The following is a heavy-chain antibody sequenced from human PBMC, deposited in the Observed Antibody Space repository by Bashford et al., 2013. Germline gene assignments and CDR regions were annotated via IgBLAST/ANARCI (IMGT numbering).Heavy chain of an antibody. CDR1: GFTFSNYA. D-gene: IGHD6-19*01. J-gene: IGHJ4*02. Sequence: GSLRLSCAASGFTFSNYAMTWVRQAPGKGLEWVSTIDGPTYNTHYSESVKGRFTISRDNSMNTVYLHMNSLRAEDTAVYYCATWLAHHFDYWAREPWSPSPQ. CDR3: ATWLAHHFDY. CDR2: IDGPTYNT. V-gene: IGHV3-23*01.